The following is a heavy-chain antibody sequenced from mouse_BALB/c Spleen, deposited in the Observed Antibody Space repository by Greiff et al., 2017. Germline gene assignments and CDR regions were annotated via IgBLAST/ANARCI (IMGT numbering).Heavy chain of an antibody. V-gene: IGHV3-8*02. CDR3: ARTPYYSMDY. J-gene: IGHJ4*01. Sequence: EVMLVESGPSLVKPSQTLSLTCSVTGDSITSGYWNWFRKFPGNKLEYMGYISYSGSTYYNPSLKSLISITRDKSKNQYYLQLNSVTTEDTATYYCARTPYYSMDYWGQGTSVTVSA. CDR1: GDSITSGY. CDR2: ISYSGST.